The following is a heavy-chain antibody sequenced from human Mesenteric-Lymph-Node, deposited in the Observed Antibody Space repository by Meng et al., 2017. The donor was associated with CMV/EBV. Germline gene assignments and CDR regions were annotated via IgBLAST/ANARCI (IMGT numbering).Heavy chain of an antibody. CDR3: ARDKIVGATMAY. Sequence: GESLKISCAASGFTFSNYWMSWVRQAPGKGLEWVANIKQDGSEKYHVDSVKGRFTISRDNAKSSLYLQMNSLRAEDTAVYYCARDKIVGATMAYWGQGTLVTVSS. CDR1: GFTFSNYW. V-gene: IGHV3-7*01. J-gene: IGHJ4*02. CDR2: IKQDGSEK. D-gene: IGHD1-26*01.